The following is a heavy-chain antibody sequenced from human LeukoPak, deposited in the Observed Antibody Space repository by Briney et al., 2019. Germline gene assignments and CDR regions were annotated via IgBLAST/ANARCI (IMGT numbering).Heavy chain of an antibody. J-gene: IGHJ5*02. CDR2: IRGNGITT. Sequence: GGSLRFSCSASGFTFSTHGMNWVRQAPGGGLEWVSGIRGNGITTYYADSVKGRFTISRDNARNSLYLQMNTLRAEDTAVYSCARGADGVSSNSRGWFDPWGQGTLVTVSS. CDR3: ARGADGVSSNSRGWFDP. CDR1: GFTFSTHG. V-gene: IGHV3-23*01. D-gene: IGHD2-15*01.